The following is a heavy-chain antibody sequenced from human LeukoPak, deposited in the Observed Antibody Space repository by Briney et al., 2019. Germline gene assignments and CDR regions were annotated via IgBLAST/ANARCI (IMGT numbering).Heavy chain of an antibody. CDR3: ARGTPGAAAGTFDY. Sequence: SETLSLTCAVYGGSFSGYYWSWIRQPPGKGLEWIGEINHNGSTNYNPSLKSRVTISVDTSKSQFSLKLSSVTAADTAVYYCARGTPGAAAGTFDYWGQGTLVTVSS. CDR2: INHNGST. CDR1: GGSFSGYY. V-gene: IGHV4-34*01. J-gene: IGHJ4*02. D-gene: IGHD6-13*01.